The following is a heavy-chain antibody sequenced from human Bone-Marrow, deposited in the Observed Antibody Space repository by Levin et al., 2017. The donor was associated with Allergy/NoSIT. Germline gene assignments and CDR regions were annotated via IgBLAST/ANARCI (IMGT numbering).Heavy chain of an antibody. D-gene: IGHD7-27*01. V-gene: IGHV1-8*01. CDR1: GYTFIDYD. CDR3: ARNVALTGDFDS. CDR2: MNANNGNT. Sequence: GESLKISCKASGYTFIDYDINWVRQAPGQGLEWLGWMNANNGNTGYAQKFQGGVTLTRDTSISTAYMELRSLTSEDTAVYYCARNVALTGDFDSWGQGTLVTVSS. J-gene: IGHJ4*02.